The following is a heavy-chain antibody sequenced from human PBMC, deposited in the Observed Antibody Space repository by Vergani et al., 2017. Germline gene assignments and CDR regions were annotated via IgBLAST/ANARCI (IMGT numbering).Heavy chain of an antibody. Sequence: QVQLVQSGAEVKKPGASVKVSCKASGYSFTSYSMHWVRQAPGQGLEWMGIINPMGGSTSYAQRFQGRVTMTRDTSTSTVYMGLRSLRSEDTAVYYCGRAGYCTSSSCYSFSFYYMDVWGKGTTVTVSS. CDR1: GYSFTSYS. D-gene: IGHD2-2*03. J-gene: IGHJ6*03. CDR3: GRAGYCTSSSCYSFSFYYMDV. CDR2: INPMGGST. V-gene: IGHV1-46*03.